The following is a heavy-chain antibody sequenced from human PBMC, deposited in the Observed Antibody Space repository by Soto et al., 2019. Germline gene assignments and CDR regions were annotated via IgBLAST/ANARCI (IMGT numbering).Heavy chain of an antibody. Sequence: GGSLRLSCSASGFTFSSYAMHWVRQAPGKGLEYVSAISSNGGSTYYADSVKGRFTISRDNSKNTLYLQMSSLRAEDTAVYYCVKDFDYCSGGSCSDRGLDIWGQGRMVTVS. CDR1: GFTFSSYA. D-gene: IGHD2-15*01. CDR2: ISSNGGST. J-gene: IGHJ3*02. V-gene: IGHV3-64D*08. CDR3: VKDFDYCSGGSCSDRGLDI.